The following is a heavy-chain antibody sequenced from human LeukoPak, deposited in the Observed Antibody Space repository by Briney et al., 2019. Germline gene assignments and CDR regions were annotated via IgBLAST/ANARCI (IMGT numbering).Heavy chain of an antibody. Sequence: GGSLRLSCAASGFTFSSYSMNWVRQAPGKGLEWVSYISSSSSTIYYADSVKGRFTISRDNAKNSLYLQMNSLRAEDTAVYYCARELGGIAVAGTSFDYWGQGTLVTVSS. D-gene: IGHD6-19*01. CDR2: ISSSSSTI. CDR3: ARELGGIAVAGTSFDY. J-gene: IGHJ4*02. V-gene: IGHV3-48*04. CDR1: GFTFSSYS.